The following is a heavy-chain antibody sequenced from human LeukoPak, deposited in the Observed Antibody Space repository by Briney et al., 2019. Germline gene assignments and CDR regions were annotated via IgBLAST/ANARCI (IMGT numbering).Heavy chain of an antibody. V-gene: IGHV3-30*02. Sequence: GGSLRLSCVVSGFTFVSHGMHWVRQAPGKGLEWVAFIRYDGSHQYYADSVKGRFTISRDNSKNTLFLQMNSLRAEDTAVYYCANGPTSNGHFYYFDYWGQGTLVTVSS. CDR3: ANGPTSNGHFYYFDY. J-gene: IGHJ4*02. CDR2: IRYDGSHQ. D-gene: IGHD2-8*01. CDR1: GFTFVSHG.